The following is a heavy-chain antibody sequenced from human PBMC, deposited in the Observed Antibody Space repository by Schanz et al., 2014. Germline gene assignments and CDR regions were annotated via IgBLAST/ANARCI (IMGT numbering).Heavy chain of an antibody. D-gene: IGHD1-1*01. CDR1: GFTLTSYA. Sequence: VQVVESGGGLVQPGGSLRLSCEASGFTLTSYALTWVRQAPGKGLEWVAVIWYDGTDRYYADSVKGRFTISRDNAKNSLHLQMNSLKTEDTAMYYCVRGRTATTYTNFDLWGQGTLVTVSS. CDR2: IWYDGTDR. J-gene: IGHJ4*02. CDR3: VRGRTATTYTNFDL. V-gene: IGHV3-33*08.